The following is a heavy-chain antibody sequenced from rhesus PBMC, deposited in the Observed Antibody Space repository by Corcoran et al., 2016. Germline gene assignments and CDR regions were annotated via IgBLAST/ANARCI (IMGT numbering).Heavy chain of an antibody. CDR2: INGNSGNT. V-gene: IGHV4-80*01. Sequence: QVHMQESGPGLVKPSETLSVTCGVSGASFRNYWRSWSRQPPGKGLEWIGGINGNSGNTNYNPSLKSRVTIFRDASKSQFYLKLSSVTAADTAVYYCAKEARWGTAGRQNWGQGVLVTVSS. J-gene: IGHJ4*01. D-gene: IGHD1-1*01. CDR1: GASFRNYW. CDR3: AKEARWGTAGRQN.